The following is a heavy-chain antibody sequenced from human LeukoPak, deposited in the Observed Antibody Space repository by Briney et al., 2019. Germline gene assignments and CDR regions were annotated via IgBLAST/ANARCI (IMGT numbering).Heavy chain of an antibody. V-gene: IGHV1-46*01. CDR1: GYTFTSYY. CDR2: INPSSGGT. CDR3: ARDRSSGWSFDF. Sequence: GASVKVSCKASGYTFTSYYIHWVRQAPGQGLEWMGIINPSSGGTSYAQKFQGRITMTRDTSTSTIYMELSSLRSEDTAVYYCARDRSSGWSFDFWGQGTLVTVSS. J-gene: IGHJ5*01. D-gene: IGHD6-19*01.